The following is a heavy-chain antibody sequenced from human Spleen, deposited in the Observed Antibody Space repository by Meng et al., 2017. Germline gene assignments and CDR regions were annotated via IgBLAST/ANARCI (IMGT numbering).Heavy chain of an antibody. CDR2: ISGSGGST. D-gene: IGHD6-19*01. V-gene: IGHV3-23*01. Sequence: GESLKISCVASGFTFSSYSMSWVRQAPGKGLEWVSAISGSGGSTYYADSVKGRFTISRDNSKNTLYLQMNSLRAEDTAVYYCARDPTAPQQWPPPYGMDVWGQGTTVTVSS. J-gene: IGHJ6*02. CDR1: GFTFSSYS. CDR3: ARDPTAPQQWPPPYGMDV.